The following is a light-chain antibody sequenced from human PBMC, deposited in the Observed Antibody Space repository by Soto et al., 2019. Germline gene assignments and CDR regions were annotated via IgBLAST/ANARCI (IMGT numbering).Light chain of an antibody. Sequence: QSALTQPASVSGSPGQSITISCTAASTDVGSYNIVSWYQQHPGKAPKLIIYEGTNRPSGVSDRFSGFKSGNTASLTISGLQAEDEADFFCCSYAGNGAWVFGGGTKLTVL. CDR2: EGT. CDR1: STDVGSYNI. CDR3: CSYAGNGAWV. J-gene: IGLJ3*02. V-gene: IGLV2-23*01.